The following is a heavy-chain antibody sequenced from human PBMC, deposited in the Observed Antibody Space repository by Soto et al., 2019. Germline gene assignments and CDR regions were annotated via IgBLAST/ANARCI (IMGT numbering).Heavy chain of an antibody. CDR3: ARPGGSYSLRSPFDY. Sequence: SQTLSLTCAISGDSVSSNSATWNWIRQSPSRRLEWLGRTYYRSNWYNVYAVSVKSRITINPDTSKNQFSLKLSSVTAADTAVYYCARPGGSYSLRSPFDYWGQGTLVTVSS. V-gene: IGHV6-1*01. J-gene: IGHJ4*02. CDR2: TYYRSNWYN. D-gene: IGHD1-26*01. CDR1: GDSVSSNSAT.